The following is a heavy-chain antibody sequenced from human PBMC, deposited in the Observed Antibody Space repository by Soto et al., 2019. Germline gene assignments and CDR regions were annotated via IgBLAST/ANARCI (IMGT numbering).Heavy chain of an antibody. D-gene: IGHD5-12*01. J-gene: IGHJ6*02. CDR3: ARAVGYVDIVATGGGHYYGMDV. V-gene: IGHV1-69*13. Sequence: RASVKVSCKASGGTFSSYAISWVRQAPGQGLEWMGGIIPIFGTANYAQKFQGRVTITADESTSTAYMELSSLRSEDTAVYYCARAVGYVDIVATGGGHYYGMDVWGQGTTVTVSS. CDR1: GGTFSSYA. CDR2: IIPIFGTA.